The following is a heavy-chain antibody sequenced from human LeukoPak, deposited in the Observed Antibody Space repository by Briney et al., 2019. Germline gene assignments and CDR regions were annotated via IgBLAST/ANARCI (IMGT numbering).Heavy chain of an antibody. V-gene: IGHV4-59*08. CDR2: IYYSGST. D-gene: IGHD6-13*01. CDR3: ARLAAAGRNFDY. Sequence: PSETLSLTCTVSGGSISSYYWSWIRQPPGKGLEWIGYIYYSGSTNYNPSLKSRVTISVDTSKNQFSLKLSSVTAADTAVYYCARLAAAGRNFDYWGQGTLVTVSS. J-gene: IGHJ4*02. CDR1: GGSISSYY.